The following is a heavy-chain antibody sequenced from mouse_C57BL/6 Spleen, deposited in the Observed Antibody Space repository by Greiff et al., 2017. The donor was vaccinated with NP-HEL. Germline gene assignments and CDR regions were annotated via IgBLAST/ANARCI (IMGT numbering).Heavy chain of an antibody. Sequence: EVQRVESGPELVKPGASVKMSCKASGYTFTDYNMHWVKQSHGKSLEWIGYINPNNGGTSYNQKFKGKATLTVNKSSSTAYMERRSLTSEDSAVYCCARWVPAWFAYWGQGTLVTVSA. CDR1: GYTFTDYN. V-gene: IGHV1-22*01. CDR3: ARWVPAWFAY. CDR2: INPNNGGT. J-gene: IGHJ3*01.